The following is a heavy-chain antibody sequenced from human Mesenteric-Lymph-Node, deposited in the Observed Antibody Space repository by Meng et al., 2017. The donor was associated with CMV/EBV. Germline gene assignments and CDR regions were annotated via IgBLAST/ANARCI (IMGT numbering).Heavy chain of an antibody. Sequence: GESLKISCAASGFTFRSYAMSWVRQAPGKGLDWVAGISGSGSTTKYAASVEGRFTISRDNSKDTLFLQMNSLRVEDTALYYCAKDMWEYQLPDGSGGQGTLVTVSS. J-gene: IGHJ4*02. CDR3: AKDMWEYQLPDGS. CDR2: ISGSGSTT. V-gene: IGHV3-23*01. D-gene: IGHD2-2*01. CDR1: GFTFRSYA.